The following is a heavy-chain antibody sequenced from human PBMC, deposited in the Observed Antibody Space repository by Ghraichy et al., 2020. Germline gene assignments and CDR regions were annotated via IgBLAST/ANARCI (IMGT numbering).Heavy chain of an antibody. CDR3: ATLDLSGSYLGGGMDV. CDR1: GFTFSSYS. CDR2: ISSSSSYI. J-gene: IGHJ6*02. D-gene: IGHD1-26*01. V-gene: IGHV3-21*01. Sequence: GGSLRLSCAASGFTFSSYSMNWVRQAPGKGLEWVSSISSSSSYIYYADSVKGRFTISRDNAKNSLYLQMNSLRAEDTAVYYCATLDLSGSYLGGGMDVWGQGTTVTGSS.